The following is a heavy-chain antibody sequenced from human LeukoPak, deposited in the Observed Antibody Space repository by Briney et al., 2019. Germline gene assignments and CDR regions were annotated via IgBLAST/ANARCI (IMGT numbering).Heavy chain of an antibody. J-gene: IGHJ4*02. Sequence: GGSLRLSCAASGFTVSSNYMSWVRQAPGKGLEWVSVIYSGGSTYYADSVKGRFTISRDNSKNTLYLQMNSLRAEDTAVYYCARRGYCSATTCFAYFDYWGQGTLVTVSS. CDR1: GFTVSSNY. CDR3: ARRGYCSATTCFAYFDY. V-gene: IGHV3-66*04. D-gene: IGHD2-2*01. CDR2: IYSGGST.